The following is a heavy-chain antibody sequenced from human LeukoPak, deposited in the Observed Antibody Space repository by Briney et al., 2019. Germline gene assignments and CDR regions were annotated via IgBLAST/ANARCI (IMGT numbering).Heavy chain of an antibody. V-gene: IGHV4-59*01. CDR1: GGSISSYY. J-gene: IGHJ4*02. D-gene: IGHD3-10*01. CDR3: AREGPMFDSGSYSKSLGY. CDR2: IYYSGST. Sequence: SETLSLTCTVSGGSISSYYWTWIRQPPGKGLEWIGYIYYSGSTNYNPSLKSRVTISVDTSKNQFSLKLTSVTAADTAVYYCAREGPMFDSGSYSKSLGYWGQGILVTVSS.